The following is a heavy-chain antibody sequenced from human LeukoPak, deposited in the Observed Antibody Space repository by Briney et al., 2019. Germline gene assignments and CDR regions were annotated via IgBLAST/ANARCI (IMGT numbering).Heavy chain of an antibody. CDR1: GYSISSGYY. Sequence: PSETLSLTCAVSGYSISSGYYWGWIRQPPGKRLEWIGSIYYNGSTNYNPSLKSRLTVSVDTSKNQFSLKLSSVTAADTAMYYCARAGRAQNFDYWGQGTLVTVSS. CDR2: IYYNGST. V-gene: IGHV4-38-2*01. J-gene: IGHJ4*02. CDR3: ARAGRAQNFDY.